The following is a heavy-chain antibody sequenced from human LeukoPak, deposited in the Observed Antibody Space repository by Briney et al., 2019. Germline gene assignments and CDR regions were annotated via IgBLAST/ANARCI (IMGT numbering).Heavy chain of an antibody. D-gene: IGHD1-26*01. J-gene: IGHJ4*02. CDR2: INHSGST. Sequence: SETLSLTCAVYGGSFSGYYWSWIRQPPGKGLEWIGEINHSGSTNYNPSLKSRVTISVDTSKNQFSLKLSSVTAADTAVYYCAGGSSGSYLLDYWGQGTLVTVSS. V-gene: IGHV4-34*01. CDR3: AGGSSGSYLLDY. CDR1: GGSFSGYY.